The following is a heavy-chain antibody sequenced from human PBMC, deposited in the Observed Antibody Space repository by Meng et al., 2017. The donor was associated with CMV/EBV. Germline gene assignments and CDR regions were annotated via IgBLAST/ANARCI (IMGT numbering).Heavy chain of an antibody. J-gene: IGHJ6*02. CDR2: ISSSSSYI. CDR3: ATPTNYYYYGMDV. V-gene: IGHV3-21*01. Sequence: GESLKISCAASGFTFSSYSMNWVRQAPGKGLEWVSSISSSSSYIYYADSVKGRFTISRDNAKNSLYLQMNSLRAEDTAVYYCATPTNYYYYGMDVWGQGTTVTVSS. D-gene: IGHD2-8*01. CDR1: GFTFSSYS.